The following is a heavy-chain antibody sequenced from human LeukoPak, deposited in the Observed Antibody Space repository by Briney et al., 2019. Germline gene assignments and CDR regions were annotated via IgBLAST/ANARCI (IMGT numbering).Heavy chain of an antibody. J-gene: IGHJ4*02. V-gene: IGHV4-59*01. Sequence: SETLSLTCTVSGGSISSYYWSWIRQSPEKGLEWIGCIYYNGSTNYNPSLKSRVTISVDTSKNQFSLKLSSVTAADTAVYYCARGLRSRGPYYFDYWGQGTLVTVSS. D-gene: IGHD3-10*01. CDR2: IYYNGST. CDR3: ARGLRSRGPYYFDY. CDR1: GGSISSYY.